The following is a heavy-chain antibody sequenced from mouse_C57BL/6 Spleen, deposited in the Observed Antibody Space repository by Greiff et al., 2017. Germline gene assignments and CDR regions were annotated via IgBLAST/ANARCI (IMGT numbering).Heavy chain of an antibody. CDR2: ISSGGSYT. CDR3: ARQGGYGNYPFAY. Sequence: VQLKESGGDLVKPGGSLKLSCAASGFTFSSYGMSWVRQTPDKRLEWVATISSGGSYTYYPDSVKGRFTISRDNAKNTLYLQMSSLKSEDTAMYYCARQGGYGNYPFAYWGQGTLVTVSA. D-gene: IGHD2-1*01. CDR1: GFTFSSYG. V-gene: IGHV5-6*01. J-gene: IGHJ3*01.